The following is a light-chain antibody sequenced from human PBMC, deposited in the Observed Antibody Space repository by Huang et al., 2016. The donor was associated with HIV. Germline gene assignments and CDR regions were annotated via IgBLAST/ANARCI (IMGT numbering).Light chain of an antibody. CDR2: AAS. V-gene: IGKV3-20*01. CDR3: HQYGTSLPT. CDR1: QTITNSH. J-gene: IGKJ2*01. Sequence: EVVLTQSPGTLSLSPGDRATLSCRASQTITNSHLAWYQHRPGQAPRLLIYAASSRASGISGRFSGSGSGTDFTLTISRLEPEDFAVYSCHQYGTSLPTFGQGTKLEIK.